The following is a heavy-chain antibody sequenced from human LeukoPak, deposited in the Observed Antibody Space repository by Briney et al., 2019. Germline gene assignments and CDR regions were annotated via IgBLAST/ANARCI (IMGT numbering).Heavy chain of an antibody. Sequence: ASVKVSCKASGYAFTSYGISWVRQAPGQGLEWMGWISAYNGNTNYAQKFQGRVTMTRNTSISTAYMELSSLRSEDTAVYYCARGQGGSYYGGEVHSDYWGQGTLVTVSS. CDR2: ISAYNGNT. D-gene: IGHD1-26*01. J-gene: IGHJ4*02. CDR1: GYAFTSYG. V-gene: IGHV1-18*01. CDR3: ARGQGGSYYGGEVHSDY.